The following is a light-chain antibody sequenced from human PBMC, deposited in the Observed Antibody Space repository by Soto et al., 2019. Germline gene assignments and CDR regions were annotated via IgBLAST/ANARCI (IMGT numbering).Light chain of an antibody. V-gene: IGKV3-20*01. J-gene: IGKJ5*01. CDR2: GAS. CDR1: QSVSSNL. CDR3: QQYGSSPTT. Sequence: EIVLTQSPGTLSLSPGEGATLSCRASQSVSSNLLAWYQQKPGQAPRLLIYGASNRATGIPDRFSGSGSGTDFTLSVSRLEPEDFAVYYCQQYGSSPTTFGQGTRLEIK.